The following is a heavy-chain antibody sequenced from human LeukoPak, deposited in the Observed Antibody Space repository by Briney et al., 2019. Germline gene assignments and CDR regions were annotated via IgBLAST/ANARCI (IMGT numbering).Heavy chain of an antibody. CDR3: ARGRKGRYCSSTSCYSNWFDP. D-gene: IGHD2-2*01. CDR1: GGSFSGYY. CDR2: INHSGST. Sequence: SETLSLTCAVYGGSFSGYYWSWIRQPPGKGLEWIEEINHSGSTNYNPSLKSRVTISVDTSKNQFSLKLSSVTAADTAVYYCARGRKGRYCSSTSCYSNWFDPWGQGTLVTVSS. V-gene: IGHV4-34*01. J-gene: IGHJ5*02.